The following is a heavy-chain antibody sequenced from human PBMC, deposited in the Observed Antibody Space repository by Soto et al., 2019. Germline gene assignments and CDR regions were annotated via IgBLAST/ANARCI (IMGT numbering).Heavy chain of an antibody. CDR1: GGSISSGGYY. Sequence: SETLSLTCTVSGGSISSGGYYWSWIRQHPGKGLEWIGYIYYSGSTYYNPSLKSRVTISVDTSKNQFSLKLSSVTAAGTAVYYCARWLPTDNWFDPWGQGTLVTVSS. D-gene: IGHD6-19*01. V-gene: IGHV4-31*03. CDR2: IYYSGST. CDR3: ARWLPTDNWFDP. J-gene: IGHJ5*02.